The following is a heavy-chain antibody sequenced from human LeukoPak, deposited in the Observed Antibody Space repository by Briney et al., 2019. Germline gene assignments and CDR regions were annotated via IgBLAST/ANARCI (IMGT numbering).Heavy chain of an antibody. Sequence: GGSLRLSCAASGFTFSSYEMNWVRQAPGKGLEWVSYMSSSSSYIYYADSVKGRFTISRDNAKNSLYLQMNSLRAEDTALYYCARADYDVLTGYYLFDYWGQGTLVTVSS. D-gene: IGHD3-9*01. CDR3: ARADYDVLTGYYLFDY. CDR1: GFTFSSYE. CDR2: MSSSSSYI. V-gene: IGHV3-21*01. J-gene: IGHJ4*02.